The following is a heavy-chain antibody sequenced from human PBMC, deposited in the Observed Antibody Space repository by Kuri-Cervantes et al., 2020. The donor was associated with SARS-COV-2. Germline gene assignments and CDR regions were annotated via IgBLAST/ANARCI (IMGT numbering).Heavy chain of an antibody. CDR1: GFTFSSYW. Sequence: GGSLRLSCAASGFTFSSYWMSWVRQAPGKGLEWVANIKQDGSEKYYVDSVKGRFTISRDNAKDSLDLQMNSLRAEDTAIYYCVRDHDFWSGYPTGPLDYWGQGTLVTVSS. V-gene: IGHV3-7*01. CDR2: IKQDGSEK. D-gene: IGHD3-3*01. CDR3: VRDHDFWSGYPTGPLDY. J-gene: IGHJ4*02.